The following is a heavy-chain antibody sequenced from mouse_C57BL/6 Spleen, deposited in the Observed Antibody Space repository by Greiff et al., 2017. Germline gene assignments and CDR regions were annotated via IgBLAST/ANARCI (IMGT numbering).Heavy chain of an antibody. J-gene: IGHJ2*01. Sequence: VQLQQSGAELARPGASVKLSCKASGYTFTSYGISWVKQRTGQGLEWIGEIYPRSGNTYYNEKFKGKATLTADKSSSTAYMELRSLTSEDSAVYFCARYGSKDFDYWGQGTTLTVSS. CDR3: ARYGSKDFDY. CDR2: IYPRSGNT. CDR1: GYTFTSYG. V-gene: IGHV1-81*01. D-gene: IGHD1-1*01.